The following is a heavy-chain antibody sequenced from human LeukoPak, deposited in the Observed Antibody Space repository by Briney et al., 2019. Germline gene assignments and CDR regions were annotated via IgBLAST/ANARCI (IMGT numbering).Heavy chain of an antibody. J-gene: IGHJ4*02. V-gene: IGHV4-30-2*01. CDR2: IYHSGNT. Sequence: SQTLSLTCTVSGGSISSGADYWSWIRQPPGKGLEWIGYIYHSGNTYYNPSLKSRVTISVDRSTNQFSLKLSSVTAADTAVYYCAREMVRAPFDYWGQGTLVTVSS. D-gene: IGHD3-10*01. CDR3: AREMVRAPFDY. CDR1: GGSISSGADY.